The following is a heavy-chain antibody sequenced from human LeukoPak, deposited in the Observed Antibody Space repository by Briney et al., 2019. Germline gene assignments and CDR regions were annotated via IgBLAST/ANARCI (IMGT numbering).Heavy chain of an antibody. CDR1: GGSISSYY. D-gene: IGHD4-23*01. J-gene: IGHJ4*02. CDR3: ARGLRWGLDY. V-gene: IGHV4-59*01. CDR2: IYYSGST. Sequence: SETLSLTCTVSGGSISSYYWSWIRQPPGKGLEWIGYIYYSGSTNYNPSLKSRVTISVDTSKNQFSLKLSSVTAADTAVYYCARGLRWGLDYWGQGTLVTVSS.